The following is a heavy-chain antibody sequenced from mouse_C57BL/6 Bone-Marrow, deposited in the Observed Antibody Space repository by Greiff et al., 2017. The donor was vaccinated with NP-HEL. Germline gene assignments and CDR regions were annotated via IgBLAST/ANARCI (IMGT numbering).Heavy chain of an antibody. V-gene: IGHV5-16*01. J-gene: IGHJ3*01. D-gene: IGHD1-1*01. CDR3: AREVIVVGTSYEFDD. CDR2: INYDGSST. Sequence: EVQLVESEGGLVQPGSSMKLSCTASGFTFSSYCMAWVRQVPEQGLEWVGNINYDGSSTYYMESLKSRFIFSGDKATSIVYLQMSSLKSEDTAIYYCAREVIVVGTSYEFDDWGKGTLVTVSA. CDR1: GFTFSSYC.